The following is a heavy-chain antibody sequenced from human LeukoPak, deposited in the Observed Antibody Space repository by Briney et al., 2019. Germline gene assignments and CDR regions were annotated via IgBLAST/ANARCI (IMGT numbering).Heavy chain of an antibody. CDR3: ATEYCAGGSRYSGYFFDY. V-gene: IGHV1-69*06. CDR1: GDAFKTYA. D-gene: IGHD2-15*01. CDR2: TIPMFDTS. J-gene: IGHJ4*02. Sequence: SVKVSCKASGDAFKTYAISWVRQAPGQGLEWMGRTIPMFDTSNNAQKFRGRVTITADKTTSTAYMELSSLRSDDTAVYYCATEYCAGGSRYSGYFFDYWGQGTPVTVTS.